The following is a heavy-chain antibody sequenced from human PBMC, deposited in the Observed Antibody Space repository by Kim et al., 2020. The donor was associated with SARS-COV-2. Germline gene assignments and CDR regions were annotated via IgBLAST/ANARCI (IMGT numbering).Heavy chain of an antibody. J-gene: IGHJ3*02. CDR2: IYYSGST. D-gene: IGHD3-22*01. CDR1: GGSISSSSYY. CDR3: ARCDYYDSSYCAFDI. V-gene: IGHV4-39*01. Sequence: SETLSLTCTVSGGSISSSSYYWGWIRQPPGKGLEWIGSIYYSGSTYYNPSLKSRVTISVDTSKNQFSLKLSSVTAADTAVYYCARCDYYDSSYCAFDIWGQGTMVTVSS.